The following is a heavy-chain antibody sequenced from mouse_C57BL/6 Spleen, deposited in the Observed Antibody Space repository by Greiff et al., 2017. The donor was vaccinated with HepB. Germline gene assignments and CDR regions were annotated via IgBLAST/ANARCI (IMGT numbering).Heavy chain of an antibody. D-gene: IGHD1-1*01. J-gene: IGHJ2*01. CDR1: GYTFTSYD. CDR2: IYPRDGST. Sequence: QVQLKESGPELVKPGASVKLSCKASGYTFTSYDINWVKQRPGQGLEWIGWIYPRDGSTKYNEKFKGKATLTVDTSSLTAYMEVHSLTSEDSAVYFCARRDYYGSSYGYFDYWGQGTTLTVSS. V-gene: IGHV1-85*01. CDR3: ARRDYYGSSYGYFDY.